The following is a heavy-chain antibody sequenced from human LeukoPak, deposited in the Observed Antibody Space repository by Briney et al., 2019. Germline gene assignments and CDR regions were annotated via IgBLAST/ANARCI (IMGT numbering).Heavy chain of an antibody. D-gene: IGHD6-19*01. Sequence: GASVKVPCKASGYTFTGYYMHWVRQAPGQGLEWMGWINPNSGGTNYAQKFQGRVTMTRDTSISTAYMELSSLRSEDTAVYYCARSTHSSGWDYWGQGTLVTVSS. CDR1: GYTFTGYY. CDR3: ARSTHSSGWDY. V-gene: IGHV1-2*02. J-gene: IGHJ4*02. CDR2: INPNSGGT.